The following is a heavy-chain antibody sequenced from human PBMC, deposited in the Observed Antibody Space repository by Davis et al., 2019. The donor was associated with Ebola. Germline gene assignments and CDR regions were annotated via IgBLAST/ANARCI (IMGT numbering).Heavy chain of an antibody. CDR2: ISYDGGNK. CDR3: AKDGYSSSSAALFDY. CDR1: GFTFSGYA. Sequence: GGSLRLSCAASGFTFSGYAMHWVRQAPGKGLEWVAVISYDGGNKYYADSVKGRFTISRDNSKNTLYLQMNSLRAEDTAVYYCAKDGYSSSSAALFDYWGQGTLVTVSS. D-gene: IGHD6-6*01. V-gene: IGHV3-30-3*01. J-gene: IGHJ4*02.